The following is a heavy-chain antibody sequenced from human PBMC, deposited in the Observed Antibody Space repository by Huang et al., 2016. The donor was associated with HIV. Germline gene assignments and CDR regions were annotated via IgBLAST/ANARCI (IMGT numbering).Heavy chain of an antibody. V-gene: IGHV4-34*01. J-gene: IGHJ4*02. D-gene: IGHD3-16*01. Sequence: QVQLHQWGAGLLKPSETLSLTCAVYGGSFSGPNWTWIRQTPGKGLEWIGEINHSGRTNYSPSRKRRVTISLDTSKNQFSLRLRSVIAADTAVYYCARGRGDARGFLGLDFWGQGTLVTVSS. CDR2: INHSGRT. CDR1: GGSFSGPN. CDR3: ARGRGDARGFLGLDF.